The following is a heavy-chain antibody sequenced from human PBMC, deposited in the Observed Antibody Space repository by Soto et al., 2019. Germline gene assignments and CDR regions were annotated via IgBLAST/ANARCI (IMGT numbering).Heavy chain of an antibody. Sequence: EVQLVQSGAEVKKPGESLKISCKGSGYSFTSYWIGWVRQMPGKGLEWMGIIYPGDSDTRYSPSFQGQVTISADKSISTAYLQWSSLKASDTAMYYCARSGASITIFGVVTLSGFLFDPWGQGTLVTVSS. CDR3: ARSGASITIFGVVTLSGFLFDP. D-gene: IGHD3-3*01. J-gene: IGHJ5*02. CDR2: IYPGDSDT. V-gene: IGHV5-51*03. CDR1: GYSFTSYW.